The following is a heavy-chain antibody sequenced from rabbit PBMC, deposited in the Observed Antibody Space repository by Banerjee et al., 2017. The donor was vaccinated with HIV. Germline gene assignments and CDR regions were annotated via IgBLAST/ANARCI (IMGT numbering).Heavy chain of an antibody. V-gene: IGHV1S40*01. CDR2: IYGGSSGTT. CDR1: GFSFTSSYY. Sequence: QSLEESGGDLVKPGASLTLTCTASGFSFTSSYYMCWVRQAPGKGLEWIACIYGGSSGTTYYASWAKGRFTISKTSSTTVTLQMTSLTAADTATYFCARGGGAVYGYTGSYFNLWGPGTLVTV. J-gene: IGHJ4*01. CDR3: ARGGGAVYGYTGSYFNL. D-gene: IGHD6-1*01.